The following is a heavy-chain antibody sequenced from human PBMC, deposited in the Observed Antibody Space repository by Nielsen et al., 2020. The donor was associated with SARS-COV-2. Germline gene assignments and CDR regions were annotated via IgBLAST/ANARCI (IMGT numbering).Heavy chain of an antibody. CDR2: INTSTGKP. D-gene: IGHD3-10*01. CDR3: ARDNFGSGGTASYGMDV. CDR1: GYRFTRYA. V-gene: IGHV7-4-1*02. J-gene: IGHJ6*02. Sequence: ASVKVSCKASGYRFTRYALNWVRQAPGEGPEWMGWINTSTGKPTYAQAFTGRFVFSLDTSVSTAYLQISSLTAEDSAVYYCARDNFGSGGTASYGMDVWGQGTTVTVSS.